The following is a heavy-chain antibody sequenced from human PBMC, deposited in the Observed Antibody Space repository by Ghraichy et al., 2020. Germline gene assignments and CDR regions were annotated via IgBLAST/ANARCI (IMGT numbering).Heavy chain of an antibody. Sequence: ASVKVSYKASDYTFNNYAISWVRQAPGQGLEWMGWISGNHGNTNYAQIFQDRVTMTRDTTTSTVYMELRSLRSDDTAVYYCARGVVGGTDFDFWGQGTLVTVSS. V-gene: IGHV1-18*01. D-gene: IGHD1-26*01. CDR2: ISGNHGNT. J-gene: IGHJ4*02. CDR3: ARGVVGGTDFDF. CDR1: DYTFNNYA.